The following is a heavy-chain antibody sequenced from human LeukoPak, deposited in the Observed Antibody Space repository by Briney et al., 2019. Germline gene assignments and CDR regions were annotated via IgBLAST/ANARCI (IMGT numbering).Heavy chain of an antibody. V-gene: IGHV1-69*04. D-gene: IGHD4-17*01. CDR1: GGTFSSYA. J-gene: IGHJ4*02. Sequence: ASVKVSCKASGGTFSSYAISWVRQAPGQGLEWMGRIIPILGIANYAQKFQGRVTITADKSTSTAYMELSSLRSEDTAVYYCARAVTTVTTSGWRGEGYFDYWGQGTLVTVSS. CDR3: ARAVTTVTTSGWRGEGYFDY. CDR2: IIPILGIA.